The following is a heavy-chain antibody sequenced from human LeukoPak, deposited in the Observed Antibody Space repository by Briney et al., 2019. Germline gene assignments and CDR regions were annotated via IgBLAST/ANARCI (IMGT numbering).Heavy chain of an antibody. V-gene: IGHV3-30*02. D-gene: IGHD7-27*01. J-gene: IGHJ4*02. CDR1: GFSFSNYD. CDR3: AKGGSLGFDY. Sequence: GGSLRLSCAASGFSFSNYDLHWVRQAPGKGLEWVAVIRYDGNNKYSADSVKGRFTISRDNSKNTLFLQMNTLRAEDTAVYYCAKGGSLGFDYWGQGTLVTVSS. CDR2: IRYDGNNK.